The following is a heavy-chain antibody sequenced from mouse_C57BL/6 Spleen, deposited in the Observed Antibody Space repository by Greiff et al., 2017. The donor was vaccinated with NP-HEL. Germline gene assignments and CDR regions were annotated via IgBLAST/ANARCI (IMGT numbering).Heavy chain of an antibody. Sequence: QSGPGLVKPSQSLSLTCSVTGYSITSGYYWNWIRQFPGNKLEWMGYISYDGSNNYNPSLKNRISITRDTSKNQFFLKLNSVTTEDTATYYCARDSSGYAPFAYWGQGTLVTVSA. D-gene: IGHD3-2*02. CDR2: ISYDGSN. J-gene: IGHJ3*01. CDR1: GYSITSGYY. CDR3: ARDSSGYAPFAY. V-gene: IGHV3-6*01.